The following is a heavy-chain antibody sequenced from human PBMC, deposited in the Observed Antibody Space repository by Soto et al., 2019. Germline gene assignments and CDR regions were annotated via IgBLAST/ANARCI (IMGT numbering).Heavy chain of an antibody. CDR2: INHSGST. CDR3: ARGLTRGTMVRGVTAYYYHGMDV. D-gene: IGHD3-10*01. Sequence: PSETLSLTCAVYGGSFSGYYWSWIRQPPGKGLEWIGEINHSGSTNYNPSLKSRVTISVDTSKNQFSLKLSSVTAADTAVYYCARGLTRGTMVRGVTAYYYHGMDVWGEGTTVTVSS. J-gene: IGHJ6*04. CDR1: GGSFSGYY. V-gene: IGHV4-34*01.